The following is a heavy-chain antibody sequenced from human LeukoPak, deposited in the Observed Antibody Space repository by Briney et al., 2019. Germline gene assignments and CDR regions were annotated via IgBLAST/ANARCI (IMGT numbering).Heavy chain of an antibody. Sequence: GGSLRLSCTVSGFTVSSNSMSWVRQAPGKGLEYVSAISSNGGSTCYANSVKGRFTISRDNSKNTLYLQMGSLRAEDMAVYYCARDIGYYDILTGYYASSHMDVWGKGTTVTISS. CDR2: ISSNGGST. D-gene: IGHD3-9*01. CDR3: ARDIGYYDILTGYYASSHMDV. CDR1: GFTVSSNS. V-gene: IGHV3-64*01. J-gene: IGHJ6*03.